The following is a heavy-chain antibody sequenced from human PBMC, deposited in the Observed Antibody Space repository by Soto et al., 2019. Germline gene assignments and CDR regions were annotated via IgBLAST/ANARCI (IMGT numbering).Heavy chain of an antibody. CDR1: GFTFSDHA. Sequence: EVQLLESGGGLVQPGGSLRLSCTASGFTFSDHAMTWVRQAPGKGLEWLSGISGGGTGAYYADSVKGRFTVSRDNSNNTVFLQMDSLRVEDTAVYYGAIDLWWHTHWGQGTLVTVSS. V-gene: IGHV3-23*01. D-gene: IGHD2-15*01. CDR3: AIDLWWHTH. J-gene: IGHJ4*02. CDR2: ISGGGTGA.